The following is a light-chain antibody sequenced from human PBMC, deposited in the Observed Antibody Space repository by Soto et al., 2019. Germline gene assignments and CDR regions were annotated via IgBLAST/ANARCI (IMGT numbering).Light chain of an antibody. V-gene: IGLV2-14*01. J-gene: IGLJ2*01. CDR1: SSDVGSYNY. CDR3: SSDTTSSTHVV. Sequence: QSALTQPASVSGSPGQSITISCTGTSSDVGSYNYVSWYQQYPGKAPKLMIYDVSNRPSGVSYRFSGSKSGNTASLTISGLQAEDEADYYCSSDTTSSTHVVFGGVTKLTVL. CDR2: DVS.